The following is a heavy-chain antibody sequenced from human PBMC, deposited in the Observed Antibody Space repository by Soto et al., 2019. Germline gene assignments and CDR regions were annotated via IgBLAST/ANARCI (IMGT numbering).Heavy chain of an antibody. CDR2: IGTAGDT. D-gene: IGHD2-15*01. J-gene: IGHJ3*02. CDR3: ARRKTPRDAFDI. V-gene: IGHV3-13*01. Sequence: GGSLRLSCAASGFTFSSYDMHWVRQATGKGLEWVSAIGTAGDTYYPGSVKGRFTISRENAKNSLYLQMSSLRAGDTAVYYCARRKTPRDAFDIWGQGTMVTVSS. CDR1: GFTFSSYD.